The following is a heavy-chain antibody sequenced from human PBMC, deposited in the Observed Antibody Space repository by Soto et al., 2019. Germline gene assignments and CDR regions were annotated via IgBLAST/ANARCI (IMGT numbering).Heavy chain of an antibody. CDR3: ARGGYHWKDRGAFDL. Sequence: EVQLVESGGGLVHPGGSLKLSCAASGFPFSTCWLSWVRQTPGKGLEWVATMEPDGSEKFYADSVRGRFSISRDNARKSLTLQMENVRDEDTAAYFCARGGYHWKDRGAFDLWGQGTVVTVSS. J-gene: IGHJ3*01. CDR2: MEPDGSEK. D-gene: IGHD1-20*01. V-gene: IGHV3-7*01. CDR1: GFPFSTCW.